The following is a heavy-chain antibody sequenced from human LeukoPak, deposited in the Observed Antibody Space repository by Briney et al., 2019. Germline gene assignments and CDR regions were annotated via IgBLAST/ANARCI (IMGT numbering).Heavy chain of an antibody. D-gene: IGHD5-12*01. CDR3: ARDRIQWLRYSIFPN. CDR2: TSGSSGSTI. V-gene: IGHV3-48*01. CDR1: GFTFSRYG. Sequence: GGSLRLSCKASGFTFSRYGMNWVRQAPGRGLEWLSYTSGSSGSTIYYAQSVRGRFTISRDGAKNTLYLQMNSLRADDTAVYFCARDRIQWLRYSIFPNGGQGLRVTV. J-gene: IGHJ4*02.